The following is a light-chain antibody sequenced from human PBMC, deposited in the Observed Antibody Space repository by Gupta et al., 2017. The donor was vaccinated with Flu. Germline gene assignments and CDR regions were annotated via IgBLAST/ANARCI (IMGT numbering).Light chain of an antibody. J-gene: IGKJ4*01. CDR3: QQSYNSLRT. CDR1: QTISSY. CDR2: AAS. V-gene: IGKV1-39*01. Sequence: DIQMTQSPSSLPASVGDRITITCRASQTISSYLNWYQQKPGKAPKLLIYAASSLQSGVPSRFSGYGSGTDFTLTITSLQPEVFATYYCQQSYNSLRTFGGGTKVEIK.